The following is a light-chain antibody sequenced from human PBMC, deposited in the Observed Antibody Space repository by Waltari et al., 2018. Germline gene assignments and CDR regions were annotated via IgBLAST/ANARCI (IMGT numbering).Light chain of an antibody. J-gene: IGLJ3*02. CDR2: RNN. CDR1: SSNIRPNF. V-gene: IGLV1-47*01. CDR3: AAWDNNLSGWL. Sequence: QSVLTQPPSASGTPGQWVTISCSGTSSNIRPNFVYWYEHHPGTAPTLLIYRNNQRPSGVPARFSGSKSGTSASLAISGLRAEDEGHYYCAAWDNNLSGWLFGGGTELTVL.